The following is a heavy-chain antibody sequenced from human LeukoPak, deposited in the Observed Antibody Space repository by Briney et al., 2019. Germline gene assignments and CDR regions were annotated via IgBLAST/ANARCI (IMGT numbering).Heavy chain of an antibody. D-gene: IGHD5-24*01. Sequence: SETLSLTCAVSGGSISSSSYYWCWIRQPTGKGLEWIGSIYYSGSTYYNPSLKSRVTISVDTSKNQFSLKLSSVTAADTAVYYCASEGATIQIDYWGQGTLVTVSS. CDR1: GGSISSSSYY. CDR3: ASEGATIQIDY. J-gene: IGHJ4*02. CDR2: IYYSGST. V-gene: IGHV4-39*01.